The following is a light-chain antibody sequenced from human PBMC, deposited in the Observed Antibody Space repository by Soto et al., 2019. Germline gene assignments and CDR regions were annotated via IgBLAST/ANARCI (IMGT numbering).Light chain of an antibody. CDR3: SSYTASSTLL. V-gene: IGLV2-14*03. Sequence: QSVLTQPASVSGSPGQSITISWTGTSSDVGGYNYVSWSQQHPGKAPKLLISEVSNRPSGVSNRFSGSKSGNTASLTISGLQADDEADYYCSSYTASSTLLFGTGTKVTVL. CDR1: SSDVGGYNY. J-gene: IGLJ1*01. CDR2: EVS.